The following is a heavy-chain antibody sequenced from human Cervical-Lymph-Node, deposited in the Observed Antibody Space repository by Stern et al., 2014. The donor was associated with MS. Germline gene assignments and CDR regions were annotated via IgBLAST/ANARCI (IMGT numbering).Heavy chain of an antibody. CDR2: IYPGDSDP. CDR1: GYSFATYW. J-gene: IGHJ6*02. Sequence: VQLVESGAEVKKPGESLKISCKGSGYSFATYWIGWGRQMPGKGLEWMGIIYPGDSDPRYSPSFHGQVAISAGKSISPAYLHWSSLKASDTAMYYCARPGDDTAKYGLDVWGQGTTVTVSS. CDR3: ARPGDDTAKYGLDV. D-gene: IGHD5-18*01. V-gene: IGHV5-51*03.